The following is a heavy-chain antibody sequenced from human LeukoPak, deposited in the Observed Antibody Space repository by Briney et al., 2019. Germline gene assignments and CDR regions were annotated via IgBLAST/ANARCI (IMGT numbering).Heavy chain of an antibody. Sequence: PGGSLRLSCAASGFTFSSYSMNWVRQAPGKGLEWVSSISSSSSYIYYADSVKGRFTISRDNAKNSLYLQMNSLRADDTAVYYCAKEGPRAEYFQHWGQGTLVTVSS. J-gene: IGHJ1*01. CDR3: AKEGPRAEYFQH. CDR2: ISSSSSYI. V-gene: IGHV3-21*04. CDR1: GFTFSSYS.